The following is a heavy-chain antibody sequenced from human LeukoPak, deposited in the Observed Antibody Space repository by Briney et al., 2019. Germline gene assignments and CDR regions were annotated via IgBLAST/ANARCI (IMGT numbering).Heavy chain of an antibody. V-gene: IGHV1-8*01. CDR2: MSPNSGNT. Sequence: GASVKVSCKASRYTFTSHDINWVRPATGQGFEWMGWMSPNSGNTGYAQRFQGRVAMTRNTSISTAYMELSSLRSEDTAVYYCTVGPPNWGFDYWGQGTLVTVSS. D-gene: IGHD7-27*01. CDR3: TVGPPNWGFDY. CDR1: RYTFTSHD. J-gene: IGHJ4*02.